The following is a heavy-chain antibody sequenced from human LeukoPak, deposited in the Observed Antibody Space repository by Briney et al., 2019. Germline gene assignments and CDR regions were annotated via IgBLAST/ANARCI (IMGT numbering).Heavy chain of an antibody. CDR2: IYYSGST. V-gene: IGHV4-59*01. CDR3: ARVAVGVRGVSRNWFDP. D-gene: IGHD3-10*01. CDR1: GGSISSYY. Sequence: SETLSLTCTVSGGSISSYYWSWIRQPPGKGLEWIGYIYYSGSTNYDPSLKSRVTISVDTSKNQFSLKLSSVTAADTAVYYCARVAVGVRGVSRNWFDPWGQGTLVTVSS. J-gene: IGHJ5*02.